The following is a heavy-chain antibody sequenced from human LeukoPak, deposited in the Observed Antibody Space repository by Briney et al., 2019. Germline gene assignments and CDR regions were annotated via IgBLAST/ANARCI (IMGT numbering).Heavy chain of an antibody. J-gene: IGHJ4*02. D-gene: IGHD3-9*01. V-gene: IGHV3-23*01. Sequence: GGSLRLSCAASGFIFSNYDMSWVRQAPGKGLEWVSAISGSGGSTYYADSVKGRFTISRDNSKNTLYLQMNSLRAEDTAVYYCAKERGYFDWLLYLFDYWGQGTLVTVSS. CDR3: AKERGYFDWLLYLFDY. CDR2: ISGSGGST. CDR1: GFIFSNYD.